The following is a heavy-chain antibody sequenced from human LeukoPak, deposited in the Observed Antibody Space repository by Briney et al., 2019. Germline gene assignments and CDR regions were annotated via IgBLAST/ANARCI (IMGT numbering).Heavy chain of an antibody. CDR2: ISRSGSTT. J-gene: IGHJ4*02. D-gene: IGHD2-2*01. Sequence: GGSLRLSCAASGFTFSDYYMSWIRQAPGKGLEWVSCISRSGSTTYYPDSVKGRFTISRDNAKNSLYLQMNSLRAEDTAVYYCVRDGFGPAAPIDYWGQGTLVTVSS. CDR3: VRDGFGPAAPIDY. V-gene: IGHV3-11*01. CDR1: GFTFSDYY.